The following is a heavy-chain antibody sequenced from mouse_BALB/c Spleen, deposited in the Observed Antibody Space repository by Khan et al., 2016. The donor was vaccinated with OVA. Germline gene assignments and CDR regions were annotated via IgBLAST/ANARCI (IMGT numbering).Heavy chain of an antibody. CDR3: ARSSYRYDFTY. CDR1: GFSLITYG. D-gene: IGHD2-12*01. V-gene: IGHV2-4-1*01. CDR2: IWRGGST. Sequence: QVQLKESGPGLVQPSQNLSITCTVSGFSLITYGVHWVRQSPGKGLEWLGVIWRGGSTDYNEAFISRLSISKDNSKSHAFFKMNSLQSDDTAIYYCARSSYRYDFTYWGRGTLVTVSS. J-gene: IGHJ3*01.